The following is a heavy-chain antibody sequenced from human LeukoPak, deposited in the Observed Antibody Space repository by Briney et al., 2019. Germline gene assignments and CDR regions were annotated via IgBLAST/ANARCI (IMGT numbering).Heavy chain of an antibody. CDR1: GFTFSDYY. J-gene: IGHJ6*03. D-gene: IGHD2-15*01. V-gene: IGHV3-11*04. CDR3: ARDGCSGGSCPPTFYYYYYYMDV. Sequence: GGSLRLSCAASGFTFSDYYMSWIRQAPGKGLEWVSYISSSGSTINYADSVKGRFTISRDNAKNSLYLQMNSLRAEDTAVYYCARDGCSGGSCPPTFYYYYYYMDVWGKGTTVTVSS. CDR2: ISSSGSTI.